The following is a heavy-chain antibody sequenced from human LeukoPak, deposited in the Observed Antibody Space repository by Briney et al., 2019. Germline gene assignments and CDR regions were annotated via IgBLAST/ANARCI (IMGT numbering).Heavy chain of an antibody. CDR1: RFTFSVSY. D-gene: IGHD5-24*01. CDR2: IRSSGSTI. V-gene: IGHV3-11*01. CDR3: ARDWIGDGYNYYHYFDY. J-gene: IGHJ4*02. Sequence: PGRPLRLSCSASRFTFSVSYMSWIRQAPGKGLEWISYIRSSGSTIYYADSVKGRFTISRDNAKNSLYLQMNRLRAEDTAVYYCARDWIGDGYNYYHYFDYWGQGTLVTVSS.